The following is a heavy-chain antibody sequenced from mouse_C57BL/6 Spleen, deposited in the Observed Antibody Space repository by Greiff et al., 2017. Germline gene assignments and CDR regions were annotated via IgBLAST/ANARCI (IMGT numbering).Heavy chain of an antibody. CDR2: IDPANGNT. V-gene: IGHV14-3*01. Sequence: EVKLVESVAELVRPGASVKLSCTASGFNIKNTYMHWVKQRPEQGLEWIGRIDPANGNTKYAPKFQGKATITADTSSNTAYLQLSSLTSEDTAIYYCARGDYDEGTWFAYWGQGTLVTVSA. CDR3: ARGDYDEGTWFAY. D-gene: IGHD2-4*01. CDR1: GFNIKNTY. J-gene: IGHJ3*01.